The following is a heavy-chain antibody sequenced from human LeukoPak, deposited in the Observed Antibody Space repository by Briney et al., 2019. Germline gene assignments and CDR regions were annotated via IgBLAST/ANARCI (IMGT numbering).Heavy chain of an antibody. CDR3: ARTYYDYVWGSYPDY. CDR1: GFTFSDYY. J-gene: IGHJ4*02. D-gene: IGHD3-16*02. V-gene: IGHV3-11*01. Sequence: GGSLRLSCAASGFTFSDYYMSWIRQAPGKGLEWVSYISSSGSTIYYADSVKGRFTISRDNAKNSLYLQMNSLRAEDTAVYYCARTYYDYVWGSYPDYWGQGTLVTVSS. CDR2: ISSSGSTI.